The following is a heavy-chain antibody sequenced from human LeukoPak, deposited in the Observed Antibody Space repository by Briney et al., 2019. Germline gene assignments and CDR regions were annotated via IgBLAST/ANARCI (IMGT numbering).Heavy chain of an antibody. D-gene: IGHD3-10*01. CDR1: GFTVSSNY. V-gene: IGHV3-53*01. Sequence: GGSLRLSCAVSGFTVSSNYMSWVRQPPGKGLEWVSGIYTGGSTYSADSVKGRFTIFRDNSKNTLHLQMHSLRVEDTAVYYCARHTGSGSYYNRFINWFDPWGQGTLVTVSS. J-gene: IGHJ5*02. CDR3: ARHTGSGSYYNRFINWFDP. CDR2: IYTGGST.